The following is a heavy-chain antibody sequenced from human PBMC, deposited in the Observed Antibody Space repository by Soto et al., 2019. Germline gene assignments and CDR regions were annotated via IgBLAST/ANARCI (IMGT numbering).Heavy chain of an antibody. J-gene: IGHJ5*02. CDR2: IYYSGST. Sequence: EPLSLTCTVSGGSISSYYWTWIRQPPGTGLEWIGYIYYSGSTNYNPSLKSRVTISVDTSKNQFSLKLSSVTAADTAVYYCARGGSGTGRSFNWFDPWGQGTLVTVSS. D-gene: IGHD3-10*01. CDR1: GGSISSYY. CDR3: ARGGSGTGRSFNWFDP. V-gene: IGHV4-59*01.